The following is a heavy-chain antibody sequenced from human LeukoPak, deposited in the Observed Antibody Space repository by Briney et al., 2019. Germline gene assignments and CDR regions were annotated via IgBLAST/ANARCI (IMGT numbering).Heavy chain of an antibody. CDR2: IWYDGSNK. Sequence: GRSLRLSCAASGFTFSSYGMHRVRQAPGKGLEWVAVIWYDGSNKYYADSVKGRFTISRDNSKNTLYLQMNSLRAEDTAVYYCARDIVVPAAIPYYYYGMDVWGQGTTVTVSS. D-gene: IGHD2-2*01. J-gene: IGHJ6*02. V-gene: IGHV3-33*01. CDR1: GFTFSSYG. CDR3: ARDIVVPAAIPYYYYGMDV.